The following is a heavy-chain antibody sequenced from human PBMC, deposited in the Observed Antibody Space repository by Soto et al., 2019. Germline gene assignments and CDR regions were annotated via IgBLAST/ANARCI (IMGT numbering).Heavy chain of an antibody. CDR3: ARGLLYYYDSSGSMAPDY. J-gene: IGHJ4*02. Sequence: SETLSLTCAVYGGSFSGYYWIWIRQPTGKGLEWIGEINHSGSTNYNPSLKSRVTISVDTSKNQFSLKLSSVTAADTAVYYCARGLLYYYDSSGSMAPDYWGQGTLVTVSS. CDR1: GGSFSGYY. V-gene: IGHV4-34*01. CDR2: INHSGST. D-gene: IGHD3-22*01.